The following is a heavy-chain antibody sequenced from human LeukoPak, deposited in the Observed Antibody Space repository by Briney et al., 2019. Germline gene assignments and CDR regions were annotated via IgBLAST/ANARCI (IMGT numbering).Heavy chain of an antibody. Sequence: ASVTVSCKVSGYTFTTYFIHWVRQAPGQGLEWMGWISAYNSNTNYAQKLQGRVTMTTDTSTSTADMELRSLRSDDTAVYYCAIPRLVEYYYYMDVWGKAATVTISS. CDR1: GYTFTTYF. D-gene: IGHD6-19*01. V-gene: IGHV1-18*04. CDR3: AIPRLVEYYYYMDV. CDR2: ISAYNSNT. J-gene: IGHJ6*03.